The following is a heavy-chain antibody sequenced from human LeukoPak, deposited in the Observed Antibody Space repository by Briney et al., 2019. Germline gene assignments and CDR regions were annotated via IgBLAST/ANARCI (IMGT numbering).Heavy chain of an antibody. CDR1: GYTFTSYG. D-gene: IGHD1-26*01. Sequence: ASVKVSCKASGYTFTSYGISWVRQAPGQGLEWMGWISVYTGKTYYAQKNQGRVTMTTDTSTSTAFMELRSLRSDDTAVYYCARDLRAYGEAGGSYSYYFDYWGQGTLVTVSS. CDR2: ISVYTGKT. J-gene: IGHJ4*02. V-gene: IGHV1-18*01. CDR3: ARDLRAYGEAGGSYSYYFDY.